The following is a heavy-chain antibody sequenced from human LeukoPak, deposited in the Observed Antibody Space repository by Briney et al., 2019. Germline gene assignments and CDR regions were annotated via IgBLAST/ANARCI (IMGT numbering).Heavy chain of an antibody. J-gene: IGHJ4*02. CDR3: AKHAYCGGDCRSLDY. CDR1: GYTFSSYA. CDR2: ISNSVGST. Sequence: PGGSLRLSCAASGYTFSSYAMSWVRQAPGMGLEWVSGISNSVGSTYYADSVKGRFTISRDNSKNTMYLQVNSLRAEDTAVYYCAKHAYCGGDCRSLDYWGQGTLVTVSS. D-gene: IGHD2-21*02. V-gene: IGHV3-23*01.